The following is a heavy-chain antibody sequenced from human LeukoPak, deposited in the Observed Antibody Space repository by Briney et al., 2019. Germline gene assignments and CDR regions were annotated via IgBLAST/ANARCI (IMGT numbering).Heavy chain of an antibody. CDR3: ARVLYSSSWYPDWFDP. Sequence: SETLSLTCTVSGGSISSYYWSWIRQPPGKGLEWIGYIYYSGSTNYNPSLKSRVTISVDTSKNQFSLKLSSVTADTAVYYCARVLYSSSWYPDWFDPWGQGTLVTVSS. D-gene: IGHD6-13*01. J-gene: IGHJ5*02. CDR1: GGSISSYY. CDR2: IYYSGST. V-gene: IGHV4-59*01.